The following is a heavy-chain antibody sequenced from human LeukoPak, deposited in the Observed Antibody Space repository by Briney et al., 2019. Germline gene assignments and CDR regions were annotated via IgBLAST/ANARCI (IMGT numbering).Heavy chain of an antibody. Sequence: ASVKVSCKASGYTFTSYYMHWVRQAPGQGLEWMGIINPSGGSTSYAQKFQGRVTMTTDTPTSTAHMELRSLRSDDTAVYYCARDEDYGIFVNVDYWGQGTLVTVSS. D-gene: IGHD4-17*01. J-gene: IGHJ4*02. CDR3: ARDEDYGIFVNVDY. CDR1: GYTFTSYY. CDR2: INPSGGST. V-gene: IGHV1-46*01.